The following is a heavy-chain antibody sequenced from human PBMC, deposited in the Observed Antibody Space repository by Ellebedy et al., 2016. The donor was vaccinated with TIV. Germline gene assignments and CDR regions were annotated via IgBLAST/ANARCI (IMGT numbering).Heavy chain of an antibody. D-gene: IGHD3-9*01. CDR1: GFTFSSYA. Sequence: GGSLRLSCAASGFTFSSYAMSWVRQAPGKGLEWVSGIDHGGGNTYYADSVKGRFTISRNNSKNTLYLQVDSLRTEDTAVYYSARYFDWLSLIHYFDYWGQGTLVTVSS. CDR2: IDHGGGNT. V-gene: IGHV3-23*01. J-gene: IGHJ4*02. CDR3: ARYFDWLSLIHYFDY.